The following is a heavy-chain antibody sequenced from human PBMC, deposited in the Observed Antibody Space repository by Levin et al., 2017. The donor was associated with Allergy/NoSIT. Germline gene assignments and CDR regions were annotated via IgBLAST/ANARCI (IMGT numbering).Heavy chain of an antibody. CDR1: GFTFSSYW. Sequence: ASVKVSCAASGFTFSSYWMHWVRQAPGKGLVWVSRINSDGSRTTYADSVKGRFTISRDNAKNTLYLQMNSLRAEDTAVYYCARDPCSGGSCYRLNFDLWGRGTLVTVSS. CDR3: ARDPCSGGSCYRLNFDL. V-gene: IGHV3-74*01. D-gene: IGHD2-15*01. CDR2: INSDGSRT. J-gene: IGHJ2*01.